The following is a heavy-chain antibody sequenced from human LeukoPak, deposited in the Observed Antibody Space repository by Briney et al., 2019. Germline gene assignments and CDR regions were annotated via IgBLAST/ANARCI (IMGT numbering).Heavy chain of an antibody. CDR3: ASGKWLASIETFDY. V-gene: IGHV4-38-2*02. Sequence: SETLSLTCTVSGYSISSGYYWGWIRQPPGKGLEWIGSIYHSGSTYYNPSLKSRVTISVDTSKNQFSLKLSSVTAADTAVYYCASGKWLASIETFDYWGQGTLVTVSS. J-gene: IGHJ4*02. CDR2: IYHSGST. CDR1: GYSISSGYY. D-gene: IGHD6-19*01.